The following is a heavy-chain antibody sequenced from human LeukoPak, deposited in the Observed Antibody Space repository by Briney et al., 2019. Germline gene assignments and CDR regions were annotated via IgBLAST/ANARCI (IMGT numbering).Heavy chain of an antibody. CDR2: IKQDGSEK. D-gene: IGHD3-16*01. Sequence: GGSLRLSCAASGFTFSSYWMSWVRQAPGKGLEWVANIKQDGSEKYYVDSVKGRFTISRDNAKNSLYLQMNSLTSEDTAVYYCARRRARTYNWFDPWGQGTLVTVSS. CDR3: ARRRARTYNWFDP. CDR1: GFTFSSYW. J-gene: IGHJ5*02. V-gene: IGHV3-7*03.